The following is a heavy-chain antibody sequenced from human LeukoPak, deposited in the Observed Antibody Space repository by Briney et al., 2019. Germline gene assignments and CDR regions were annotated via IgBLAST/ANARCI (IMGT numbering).Heavy chain of an antibody. CDR1: GGSISSSTYY. D-gene: IGHD5-12*01. CDR2: IHYSGST. V-gene: IGHV4-39*01. Sequence: SETLSLTCTVSGGSISSSTYYWGWIRQPPGKVPGKGLEWIGSIHYSGSTYYNPSLKSRVTISVDTSKNQFSLKLSSVTAADTAVYYCARGRWLRFSTFDYWGQGTLVTVSS. J-gene: IGHJ4*02. CDR3: ARGRWLRFSTFDY.